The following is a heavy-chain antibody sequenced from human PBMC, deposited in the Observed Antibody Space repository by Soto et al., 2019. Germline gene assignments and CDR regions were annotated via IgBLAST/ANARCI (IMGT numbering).Heavy chain of an antibody. V-gene: IGHV3-23*01. Sequence: GGSLRLSCAASGFTFSSYAMSWVRQAPGKGLEWVSAISGSGGSTYYADSVKGRFTISRDNSKNTLYLQMNSLRAEDTAVYYCARPLVGASTPYYYWGQGTLVTVSS. CDR2: ISGSGGST. D-gene: IGHD1-26*01. CDR3: ARPLVGASTPYYY. CDR1: GFTFSSYA. J-gene: IGHJ4*02.